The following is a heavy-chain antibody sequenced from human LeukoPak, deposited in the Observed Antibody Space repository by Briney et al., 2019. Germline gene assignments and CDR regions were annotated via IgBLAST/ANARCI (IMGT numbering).Heavy chain of an antibody. CDR2: INPSGGST. CDR1: GYTFTSYY. D-gene: IGHD6-13*01. CDR3: ARDRRWESSSWKEIDY. J-gene: IGHJ4*02. V-gene: IGHV1-46*01. Sequence: ASVKVSCKASGYTFTSYYMHWVRQAPGQGLEWMGIINPSGGSTSYAQKFQGRVTMTRDTSTSTVYMELSSLRSEDTAVYYCARDRRWESSSWKEIDYWGEGTLVTVSS.